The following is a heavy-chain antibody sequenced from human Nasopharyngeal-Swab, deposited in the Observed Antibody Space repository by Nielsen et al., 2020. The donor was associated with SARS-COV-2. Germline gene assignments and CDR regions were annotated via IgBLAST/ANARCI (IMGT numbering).Heavy chain of an antibody. D-gene: IGHD3-10*01. CDR3: ARGAYYGSGSYFHYYYGMDV. Sequence: WVRQAPGLGLEWMGIINPSGGSTSYAQKFQGRVTMTRDTSTSTVYMELSSLRSEDTAVYYCARGAYYGSGSYFHYYYGMDVWGQGTTVTVSS. CDR2: INPSGGST. J-gene: IGHJ6*02. V-gene: IGHV1-46*01.